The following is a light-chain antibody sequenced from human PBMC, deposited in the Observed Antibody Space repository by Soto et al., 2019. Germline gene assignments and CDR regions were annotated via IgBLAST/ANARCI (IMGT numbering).Light chain of an antibody. CDR1: QAVNTR. Sequence: EIVLTQSPATLSSFPGDRVTLSCRASQAVNTRLAWYQHKPGQAPRLLIYLTSNRAAGIPARFSGSGSETDFTLTISDVEPEDFAVYYCQQYNNWPLRTFGQGTKVDIK. J-gene: IGKJ1*01. CDR2: LTS. V-gene: IGKV3-11*01. CDR3: QQYNNWPLRT.